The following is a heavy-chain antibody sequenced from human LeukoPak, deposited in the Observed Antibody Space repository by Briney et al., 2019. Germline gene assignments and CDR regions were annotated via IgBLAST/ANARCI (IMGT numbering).Heavy chain of an antibody. CDR3: AKAAMIVDSPFDY. CDR1: GGSFSGYY. CDR2: ISGSGGST. V-gene: IGHV3-23*01. J-gene: IGHJ4*02. Sequence: PSETLSLTCAVYGGSFSGYYWSWVRQAPGKGLEWVSAISGSGGSTYYADSVKGRFTISRDNSKNTLYLQMNSLRAEDTAVYYCAKAAMIVDSPFDYWGQGTLVTVSS. D-gene: IGHD3-22*01.